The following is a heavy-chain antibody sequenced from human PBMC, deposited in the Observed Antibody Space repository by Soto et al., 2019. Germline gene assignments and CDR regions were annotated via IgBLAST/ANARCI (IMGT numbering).Heavy chain of an antibody. CDR3: AKDQGCSGGSCYSWGAFDI. D-gene: IGHD2-15*01. CDR2: ISGSGGST. J-gene: IGHJ3*02. CDR1: GFTFSSYA. V-gene: IGHV3-23*01. Sequence: PGGSLRLSCAASGFTFSSYAMGWVRQAPGKGLEWVSAISGSGGSTYYADSVKGRFTISRDNSKNTLYLQMNSLRAEDTAVYYCAKDQGCSGGSCYSWGAFDIWGQGTMVTVSS.